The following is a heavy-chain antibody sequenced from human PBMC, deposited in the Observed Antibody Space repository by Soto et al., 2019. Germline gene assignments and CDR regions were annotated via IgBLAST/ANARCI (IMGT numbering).Heavy chain of an antibody. V-gene: IGHV4-31*03. J-gene: IGHJ2*01. D-gene: IGHD6-19*01. CDR1: GASISSGGYY. CDR3: ARDGRGRGIAVAGRFWYFDL. Sequence: QVQLQESGPGLVKPSQTLSLTCTVSGASISSGGYYWNWIRQHPGKGLEWIGYIYYSGSTYYNPSLKSRVAISVDTSKNECPLKLSSVTAADTAVYYCARDGRGRGIAVAGRFWYFDLWGRGTLVTVSS. CDR2: IYYSGST.